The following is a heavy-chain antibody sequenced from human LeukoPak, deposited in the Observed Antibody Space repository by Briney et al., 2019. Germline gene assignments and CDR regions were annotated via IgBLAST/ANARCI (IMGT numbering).Heavy chain of an antibody. CDR2: INPRVGST. CDR3: ARTLPYSSAYYDY. V-gene: IGHV1-46*01. D-gene: IGHD3-22*01. Sequence: ASVNVSCKASGYTLTSYYMHWMRQAPGQGLEWMGIINPRVGSTTYAQKFQGRVTMTRDTSTSTVYMELSSLRSEDTAVYYCARTLPYSSAYYDYWGQGTLVTVSS. J-gene: IGHJ4*02. CDR1: GYTLTSYY.